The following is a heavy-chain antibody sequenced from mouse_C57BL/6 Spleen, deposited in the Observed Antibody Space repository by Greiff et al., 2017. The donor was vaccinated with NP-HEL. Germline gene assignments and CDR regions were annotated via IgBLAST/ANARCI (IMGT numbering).Heavy chain of an antibody. J-gene: IGHJ2*01. Sequence: VQLKESGPGMVKPSQSLSLTCTVTGYSITSGYDWHWIRHFPGNKLEWMGYISYSGSTNYNPSLKSRISITHDTSKNHFFLKLNSVTTEDTATYYCARADWDVVYFDYWGQGTTLTVSS. CDR3: ARADWDVVYFDY. D-gene: IGHD4-1*01. CDR2: ISYSGST. CDR1: GYSITSGYD. V-gene: IGHV3-1*01.